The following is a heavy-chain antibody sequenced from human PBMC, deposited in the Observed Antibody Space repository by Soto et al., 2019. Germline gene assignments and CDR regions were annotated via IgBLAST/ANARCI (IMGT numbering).Heavy chain of an antibody. D-gene: IGHD3-3*01. J-gene: IGHJ6*02. V-gene: IGHV3-23*01. Sequence: GGSLRLSCAASGFTFSSYAMSWVRQAPGKGLEWVSAISGSGGSTYYADSVKGRFTISRDNSKNTLYLQMNSLRAEDTAVYYCAKIMEMYYDFWSGYYIEYYYYGMDVWGQGTTVTVSS. CDR1: GFTFSSYA. CDR3: AKIMEMYYDFWSGYYIEYYYYGMDV. CDR2: ISGSGGST.